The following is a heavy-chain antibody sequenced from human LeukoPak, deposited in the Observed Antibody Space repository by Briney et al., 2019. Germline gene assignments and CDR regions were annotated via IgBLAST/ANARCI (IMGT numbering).Heavy chain of an antibody. CDR2: IRYDGSNK. V-gene: IGHV3-30*02. D-gene: IGHD3-10*01. Sequence: GGSLRLSCAASGFTFSSYGMHWVRQAPGKGLEWVAFIRYDGSNKYYADSVKGRFTISRDNSKNTLYLQMGSLRAEDMAVYYCARDLYGSGSSWGQGTLVTVSS. CDR3: ARDLYGSGSS. CDR1: GFTFSSYG. J-gene: IGHJ5*02.